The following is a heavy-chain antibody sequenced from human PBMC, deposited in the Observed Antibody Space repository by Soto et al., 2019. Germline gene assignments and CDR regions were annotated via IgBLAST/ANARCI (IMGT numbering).Heavy chain of an antibody. CDR1: GFTFSSYS. D-gene: IGHD2-15*01. Sequence: EVQLVESGGGLVKPGGSLRLSCAASGFTFSSYSMNWVRQAPGKGLEWVSSISSSSSYIYYADSVKGRFTISRDNAKNSLYLQMNSLRAEDTAGYYCARGVDYYYYYMDVLGKGTTVTVSS. J-gene: IGHJ6*03. CDR2: ISSSSSYI. V-gene: IGHV3-21*01. CDR3: ARGVDYYYYYMDV.